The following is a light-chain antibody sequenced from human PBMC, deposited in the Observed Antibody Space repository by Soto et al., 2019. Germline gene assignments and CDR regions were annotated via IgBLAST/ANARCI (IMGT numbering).Light chain of an antibody. CDR3: QKHNFGPLT. V-gene: IGKV1-39*02. CDR1: QRISNH. J-gene: IGKJ4*01. Sequence: DIQTTQCPIFMSQSDEDRVIXTCRASQRISNHLNWYQQKPGKAPKLLIFAASILKSGVPSRFSDSRSGPDFTLTISNLQPEDVAPYYCQKHNFGPLTFAVGGKVDI. CDR2: AAS.